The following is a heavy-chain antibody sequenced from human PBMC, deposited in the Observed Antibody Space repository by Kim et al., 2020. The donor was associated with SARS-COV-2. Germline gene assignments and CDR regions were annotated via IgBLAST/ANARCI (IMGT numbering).Heavy chain of an antibody. V-gene: IGHV3-73*01. CDR3: TSLTTSGETY. CDR2: ISTRAKSYAT. Sequence: GGSLRLSCAASGFTFSGSNIHWVRQASRKGLEWVGHISTRAKSYATAYSASVKGRFTISRDDSKNTAYLQLNSLRAEDTAVYYCTSLTTSGETYWGQGTL. J-gene: IGHJ4*02. D-gene: IGHD3-22*01. CDR1: GFTFSGSN.